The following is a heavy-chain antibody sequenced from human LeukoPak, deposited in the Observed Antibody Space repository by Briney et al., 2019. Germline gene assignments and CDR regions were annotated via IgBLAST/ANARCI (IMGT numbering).Heavy chain of an antibody. Sequence: VASVKVSCKASGGSFSSYAISWVRQAPGQGLEWMGGIIPISGAAKYAKKFQGRVTITADESTSTAYVELSSLRHEDTAVYYCTTRIGALVPGAMLDYWGQGTLVTVSA. J-gene: IGHJ4*02. CDR3: TTRIGALVPGAMLDY. D-gene: IGHD2-2*01. V-gene: IGHV1-69*13. CDR2: IIPISGAA. CDR1: GGSFSSYA.